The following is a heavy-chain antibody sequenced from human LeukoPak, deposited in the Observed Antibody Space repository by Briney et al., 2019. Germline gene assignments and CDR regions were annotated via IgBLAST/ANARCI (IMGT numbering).Heavy chain of an antibody. CDR1: GLTFSSYG. J-gene: IGHJ4*02. Sequence: GRSLRHSCAASGLTFSSYGMHWVRQAPGKGLEWVAVISYDGSNKYYADSAKGRFTISRDNSKNTLYLQMNSLRAEDTAVYYCAKDGGTDWYSYGRLDYWGQGTLVTVSS. CDR3: AKDGGTDWYSYGRLDY. D-gene: IGHD5-18*01. V-gene: IGHV3-30*18. CDR2: ISYDGSNK.